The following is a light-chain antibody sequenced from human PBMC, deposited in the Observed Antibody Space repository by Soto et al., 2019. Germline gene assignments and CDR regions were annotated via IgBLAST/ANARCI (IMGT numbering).Light chain of an antibody. CDR1: QSVSSSY. CDR3: QQYGSSPYT. CDR2: GAS. V-gene: IGKV3-20*01. J-gene: IGKJ2*01. Sequence: EIVLTQSPGTLSLSPGERATLSCRASQSVSSSYLAWYQQKPGQAPRLLIYGASSGATAIPDRFSGSGSGTDFTLTISRLEPEDFAVYYCQQYGSSPYTFGQATKLEIK.